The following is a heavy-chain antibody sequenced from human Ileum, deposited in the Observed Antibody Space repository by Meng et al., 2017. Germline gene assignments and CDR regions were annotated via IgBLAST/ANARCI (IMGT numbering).Heavy chain of an antibody. V-gene: IGHV3-23*01. CDR2: ISGSGGST. D-gene: IGHD3-3*01. J-gene: IGHJ2*01. CDR3: AKDNTNWYFDL. CDR1: GFTFSSYA. Sequence: GESLKISCAASGFTFSSYAMSWVRQAPGKGLEWVSAISGSGGSTYYADSVKGRFTISRDNSKNTLYLQMNSLSAEDTAVYYCAKDNTNWYFDLWGRGTLVTVSS.